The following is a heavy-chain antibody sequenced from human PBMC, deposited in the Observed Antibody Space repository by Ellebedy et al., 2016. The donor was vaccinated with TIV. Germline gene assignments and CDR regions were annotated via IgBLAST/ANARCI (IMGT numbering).Heavy chain of an antibody. J-gene: IGHJ6*02. CDR1: GFTFSNYW. CDR3: ARDYDFRSGYYKYGMDV. V-gene: IGHV3-74*01. CDR2: ITDDGRST. D-gene: IGHD3-3*01. Sequence: GESLKISCAASGFTFSNYWMHWVRQAPGRGLVWVSRITDDGRSTNYADSVKGRFTISRDNAKNTVFLQMNSLRAEDTAVYYCARDYDFRSGYYKYGMDVWGQGTTVTVSS.